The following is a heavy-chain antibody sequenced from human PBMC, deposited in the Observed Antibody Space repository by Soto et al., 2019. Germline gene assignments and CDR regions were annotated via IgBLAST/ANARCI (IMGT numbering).Heavy chain of an antibody. CDR3: AKEDRRWVAARPFDY. D-gene: IGHD6-6*01. J-gene: IGHJ4*02. CDR1: GFTFSSYG. Sequence: QVQLVESGGGVVQPGRSLRLSCAASGFTFSSYGMHWVRQAPGKGLEWVAVISYDGSNKYYADSVKGRFTISRDNSKNTLYLQMNRLRAEDTAVYYCAKEDRRWVAARPFDYWGQGTLVTVSS. CDR2: ISYDGSNK. V-gene: IGHV3-30*18.